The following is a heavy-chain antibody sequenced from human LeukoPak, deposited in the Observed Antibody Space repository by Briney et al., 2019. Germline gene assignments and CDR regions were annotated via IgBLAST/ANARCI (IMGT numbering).Heavy chain of an antibody. V-gene: IGHV3-7*01. CDR1: GFTFSGYW. CDR2: IKQDGNEK. J-gene: IGHJ4*02. CDR3: ARDQGSIPLDS. D-gene: IGHD6-13*01. Sequence: GGSLRPSCAASGFTFSGYWMSWVRQAPGKGLEWVANIKQDGNEKHYVDSVKGRFTISRDNAKNSLFLQMNSLRDEDTAVYYCARDQGSIPLDSWGQGTLVTVSS.